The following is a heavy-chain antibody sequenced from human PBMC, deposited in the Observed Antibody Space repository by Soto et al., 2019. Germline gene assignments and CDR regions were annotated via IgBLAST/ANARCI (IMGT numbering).Heavy chain of an antibody. V-gene: IGHV4-59*01. J-gene: IGHJ4*02. CDR2: IYYSGST. CDR3: ARVRWTVAGPGHFDY. CDR1: GGSISSYY. D-gene: IGHD6-19*01. Sequence: QVQLQESGPGLVKPSETLSLTCTVSGGSISSYYWSWIRQPPGKGLEWIGYIYYSGSTNYNPSLKSRVTISVDTSKNQFSLKLSYVTAADTAVYYCARVRWTVAGPGHFDYWGQGTLVTVSS.